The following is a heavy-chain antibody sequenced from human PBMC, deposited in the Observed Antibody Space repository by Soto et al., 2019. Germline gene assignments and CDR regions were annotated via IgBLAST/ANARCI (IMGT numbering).Heavy chain of an antibody. J-gene: IGHJ6*02. CDR3: ATYCSSTSCPYYYYGMDV. Sequence: TGGSLRLSCAASGFTFSSYGMHWVRQAPGKGLEWVAVISYDGSNKYYADSVKGRFTISRDNSKNTLYLQMNSLRAEDTAVYYCATYCSSTSCPYYYYGMDVWGQGTTVTVSS. V-gene: IGHV3-30*03. CDR2: ISYDGSNK. D-gene: IGHD2-2*01. CDR1: GFTFSSYG.